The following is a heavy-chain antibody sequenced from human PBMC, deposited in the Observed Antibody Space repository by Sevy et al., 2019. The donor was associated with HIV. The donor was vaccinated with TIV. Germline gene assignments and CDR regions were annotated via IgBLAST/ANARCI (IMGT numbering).Heavy chain of an antibody. CDR3: ARLKSSGWYPYYYGMDV. D-gene: IGHD6-19*01. CDR2: ISAYNGNT. CDR1: GYTFTSYG. V-gene: IGHV1-18*01. J-gene: IGHJ6*02. Sequence: ASVKVSCKASGYTFTSYGISWVRRAPGQGLEWMGWISAYNGNTNYAQKLQGRVTMTTDTSTGTAYMELRSLRSDDTAVYYCARLKSSGWYPYYYGMDVWGQGTTVTVSS.